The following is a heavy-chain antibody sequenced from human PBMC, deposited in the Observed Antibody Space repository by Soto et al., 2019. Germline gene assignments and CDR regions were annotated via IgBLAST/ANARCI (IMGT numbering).Heavy chain of an antibody. CDR1: GGSISSYY. CDR3: ARDRPHWFGAGNWYYGMDV. CDR2: IYTSGST. V-gene: IGHV4-4*07. Sequence: SETLSLTCTVSGGSISSYYWSWIRQPAGKGLEWIGRIYTSGSTNYNPSLKSRVTMSVDTSKNQFPLKLSSVTAADTAVYYCARDRPHWFGAGNWYYGMDVWGQGTTVTVSS. J-gene: IGHJ6*02. D-gene: IGHD3-10*01.